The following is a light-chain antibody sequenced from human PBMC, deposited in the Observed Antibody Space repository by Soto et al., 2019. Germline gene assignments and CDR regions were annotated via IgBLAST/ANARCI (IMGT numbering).Light chain of an antibody. V-gene: IGLV1-51*01. Sequence: QSVLTQPPSVSAAPGQKVTISCSGSSSNIGGNSVSWYQQLPGTAPKLLIYDDNKRPSGVTDRFSGSKSGNTASLTISGLQAEDDGDYYCCSYAGSYNFFVFGTGTKVTVL. CDR2: DDN. J-gene: IGLJ1*01. CDR1: SSNIGGNS. CDR3: CSYAGSYNFFV.